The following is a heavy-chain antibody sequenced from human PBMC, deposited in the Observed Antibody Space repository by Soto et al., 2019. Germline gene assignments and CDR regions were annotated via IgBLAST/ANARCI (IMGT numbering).Heavy chain of an antibody. V-gene: IGHV5-51*01. CDR3: ARRLARLGNYYYGMDV. CDR2: IYPGDYDT. Sequence: GESPNISCKGSGYSFTRYWIGWVRQMPGKGLEWGGIIYPGDYDTIYSPSFQGQVTISAAKYIHNAYLQWSSLKASDTAMYYCARRLARLGNYYYGMDVWGQGTTVT. D-gene: IGHD1-1*01. CDR1: GYSFTRYW. J-gene: IGHJ6*02.